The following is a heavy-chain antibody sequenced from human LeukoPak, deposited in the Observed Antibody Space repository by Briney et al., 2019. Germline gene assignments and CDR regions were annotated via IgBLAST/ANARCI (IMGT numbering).Heavy chain of an antibody. CDR2: ISYDGSNK. D-gene: IGHD3-22*01. J-gene: IGHJ3*02. CDR3: AREGDYYDSSGPNDAFDI. V-gene: IGHV3-30*04. Sequence: PGRSLRLSCAASGFTFSSYAMRWVRQAPGKGLEWVAVISYDGSNKYYADSVKGRFTISRDNSKNTLYLQMNSLRAEDTAVYYCAREGDYYDSSGPNDAFDIWGQGTMVTVSS. CDR1: GFTFSSYA.